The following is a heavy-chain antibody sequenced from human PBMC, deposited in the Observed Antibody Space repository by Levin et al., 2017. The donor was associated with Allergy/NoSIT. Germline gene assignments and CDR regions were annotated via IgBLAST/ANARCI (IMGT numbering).Heavy chain of an antibody. CDR3: ASDPTLNGDNGYFDY. J-gene: IGHJ4*02. Sequence: VASVKVSCKASGYTFTSYGISWVRQAPGQGLEWMGWISAYNGNTNYAQKLQGRVTMTTDTSTSTAYMELRSLRSDDTAVYYCASDPTLNGDNGYFDYWGQGTLVTVSS. CDR1: GYTFTSYG. CDR2: ISAYNGNT. D-gene: IGHD4-17*01. V-gene: IGHV1-18*01.